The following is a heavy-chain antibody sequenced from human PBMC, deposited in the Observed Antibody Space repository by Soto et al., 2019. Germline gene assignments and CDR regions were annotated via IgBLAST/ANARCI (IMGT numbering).Heavy chain of an antibody. CDR2: IYYSGST. CDR1: GGSISSYY. CDR3: AGGRGYYDFWSGYPNWFDP. V-gene: IGHV4-59*01. Sequence: TLSLTCTVSGGSISSYYWSWIRQPPGKGLEWIGYIYYSGSTNYNPSLKSRVTISVDTSKNQFSLKLSSVTAADTAVYYCAGGRGYYDFWSGYPNWFDPWGQGTLVTVSS. D-gene: IGHD3-3*01. J-gene: IGHJ5*02.